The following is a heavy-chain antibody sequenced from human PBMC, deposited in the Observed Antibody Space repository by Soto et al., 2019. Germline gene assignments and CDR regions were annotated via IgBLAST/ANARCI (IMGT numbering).Heavy chain of an antibody. J-gene: IGHJ4*02. CDR3: LTEYFDY. CDR2: IKSKNDGGTT. D-gene: IGHD7-27*01. V-gene: IGHV3-15*01. Sequence: RLSCAASGFTFTDAWMTWVRQAPGKGLEWVGRIKSKNDGGTTNYAAPVQGRFTISRDDSKNTLYLQMDSLKIEDTAVYYCLTEYFDYWGQGNMVTVYS. CDR1: GFTFTDAW.